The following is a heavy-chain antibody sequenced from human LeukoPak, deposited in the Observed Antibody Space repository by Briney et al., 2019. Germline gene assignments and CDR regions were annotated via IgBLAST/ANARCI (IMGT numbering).Heavy chain of an antibody. Sequence: GGSLRLSCAASGFTFSSYAMHWVRQAPGKGLEWVAVISYDGSNKYYADSVKGRFTISRDNSKNTLYLQMNSLRAEDTAVYYCARVRDSYGYLFDYWGQGTLVTVSS. CDR3: ARVRDSYGYLFDY. CDR1: GFTFSSYA. J-gene: IGHJ4*02. D-gene: IGHD5-18*01. V-gene: IGHV3-30-3*01. CDR2: ISYDGSNK.